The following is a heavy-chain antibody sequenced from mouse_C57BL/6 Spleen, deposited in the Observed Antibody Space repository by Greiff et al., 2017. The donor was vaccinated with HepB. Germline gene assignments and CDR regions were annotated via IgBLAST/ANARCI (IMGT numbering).Heavy chain of an antibody. D-gene: IGHD1-1*01. V-gene: IGHV8-8*01. J-gene: IGHJ2*01. Sequence: QVTLKVSGPGILQPSQTLSLTCSFSGFSLSTFGMGVGWIRQPSGKGLEWLAHIWWDDDKYYNTALKSRLTISKDTSKNQVFLKSANVNTADTATYYCAQINYYGSSPDYWGQGTTLTVSS. CDR2: IWWDDDK. CDR3: AQINYYGSSPDY. CDR1: GFSLSTFGMG.